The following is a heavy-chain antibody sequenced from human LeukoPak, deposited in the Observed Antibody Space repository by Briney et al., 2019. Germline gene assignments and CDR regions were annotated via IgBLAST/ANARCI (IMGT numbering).Heavy chain of an antibody. V-gene: IGHV2-5*02. J-gene: IGHJ3*02. CDR3: AHSEDTALVHDAFDI. CDR2: IYWDDDK. Sequence: SGPTLVNPTQTLTRTCTFSGFLLSTSGVAVGWIRQPPGKALEWLALIYWDDDKRYSPSLKSRLSITKDTSKNQVVLTMTNMDPVDTATYYCAHSEDTALVHDAFDIWGQGTMVTVSS. CDR1: GFLLSTSGVA. D-gene: IGHD5-18*01.